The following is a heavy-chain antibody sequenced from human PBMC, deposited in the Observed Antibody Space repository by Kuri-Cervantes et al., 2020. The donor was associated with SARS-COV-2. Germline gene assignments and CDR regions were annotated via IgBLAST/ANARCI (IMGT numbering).Heavy chain of an antibody. J-gene: IGHJ4*02. CDR1: GFSFNNYA. Sequence: GGSLRLSCAASGFSFNNYAMNWVRQAPGKGLEWVSSISSSSSYIYYADSVKGRFTISRDNAKNSLYLQMNSLRAEDTAVYYCARESALLSLDYWGQGTLVTVSS. D-gene: IGHD2-8*01. CDR2: ISSSSSYI. V-gene: IGHV3-21*01. CDR3: ARESALLSLDY.